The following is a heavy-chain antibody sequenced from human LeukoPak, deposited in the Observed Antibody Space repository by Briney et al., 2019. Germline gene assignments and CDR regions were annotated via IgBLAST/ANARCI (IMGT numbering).Heavy chain of an antibody. CDR1: GFTFDDYG. CDR2: ISSSSSTI. J-gene: IGHJ4*02. CDR3: ARDLGRGYSYDSHFY. Sequence: GGSLRLSCAASGFTFDDYGMNWVRQAPGKGLEWVSYISSSSSTIFYADSVKGRFTISRDNAKNSLYLQMNSLSAEDTAVYYCARDLGRGYSYDSHFYWGQGTLVTVSS. D-gene: IGHD5-18*01. V-gene: IGHV3-48*01.